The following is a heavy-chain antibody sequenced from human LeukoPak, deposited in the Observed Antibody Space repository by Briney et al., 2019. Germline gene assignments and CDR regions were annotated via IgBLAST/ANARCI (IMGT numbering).Heavy chain of an antibody. V-gene: IGHV1-69*04. CDR1: GGTFSSYA. J-gene: IGHJ6*02. Sequence: SVKVSCKASGGTFSSYAISWVRQAPGQGLEWMGRIIPILGIANYAQKFQGRVTITADKSTSTAYMELSSLRSEDTAVYYCASAYTDEQQLFEYYYYGMDVWGQGTTVTVSS. D-gene: IGHD6-13*01. CDR2: IIPILGIA. CDR3: ASAYTDEQQLFEYYYYGMDV.